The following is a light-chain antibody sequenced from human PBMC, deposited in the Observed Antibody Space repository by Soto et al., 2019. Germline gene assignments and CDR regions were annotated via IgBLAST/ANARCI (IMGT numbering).Light chain of an antibody. J-gene: IGLJ1*01. CDR3: QSDDSSLSGYV. Sequence: QAVLTQPPSVSGAPGQRVTISCTGNIGAGYDVHWYQQLPGTAPKLLIYGNSNRPSGVPDRFSGSKSGTSASLAITGLQAEDEADYYCQSDDSSLSGYVFGTGTKVTVL. V-gene: IGLV1-40*01. CDR2: GNS. CDR1: IGAGYD.